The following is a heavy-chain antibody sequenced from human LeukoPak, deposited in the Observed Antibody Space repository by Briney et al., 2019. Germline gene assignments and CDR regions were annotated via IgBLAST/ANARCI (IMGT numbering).Heavy chain of an antibody. Sequence: ASVKVSCKASGYTFTSYGISWVRQAPGQGLEWMGWISAYNGNTNYAQKLQGRVTMTTDTSTSTAYMELRSLRSDDTAVYYCARETSDAGSITIFGVVIHRGYWFDPWGQGTLVTVSS. CDR3: ARETSDAGSITIFGVVIHRGYWFDP. CDR1: GYTFTSYG. J-gene: IGHJ5*02. V-gene: IGHV1-18*01. CDR2: ISAYNGNT. D-gene: IGHD3-3*01.